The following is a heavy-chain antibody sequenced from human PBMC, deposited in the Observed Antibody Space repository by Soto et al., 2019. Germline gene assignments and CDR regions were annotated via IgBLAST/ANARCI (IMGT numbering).Heavy chain of an antibody. CDR1: GFTFSGSA. J-gene: IGHJ6*02. Sequence: EVQLVESGGGLVQPGGSLKLSCAASGFTFSGSAMHWVRQASGKGLEWVGGIRSKANSYATAYAASVKGRFTISRDDSKNTAYLQMNSLKTEDTAVYYCTRISLDYYYGMDVWGQGTTVTVSS. V-gene: IGHV3-73*02. CDR2: IRSKANSYAT. CDR3: TRISLDYYYGMDV. D-gene: IGHD3-3*02.